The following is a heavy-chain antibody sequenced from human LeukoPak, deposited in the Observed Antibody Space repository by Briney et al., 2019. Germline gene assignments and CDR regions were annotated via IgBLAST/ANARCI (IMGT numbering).Heavy chain of an antibody. Sequence: GASVKVSCKVSGYTLTELSMHWVRQAPGKGLEWMGGFDPEDGETIYAQKFQGRVTITADESTSTAYMELSSLRSEDTAVYYCARLSHFWSGYYHLYNWFDPWGQGTMVTVSS. CDR2: FDPEDGET. J-gene: IGHJ5*02. CDR1: GYTLTELS. CDR3: ARLSHFWSGYYHLYNWFDP. D-gene: IGHD3-3*02. V-gene: IGHV1-24*01.